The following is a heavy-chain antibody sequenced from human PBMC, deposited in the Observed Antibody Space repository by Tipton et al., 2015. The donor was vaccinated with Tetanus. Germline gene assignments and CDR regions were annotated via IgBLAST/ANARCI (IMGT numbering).Heavy chain of an antibody. CDR3: AKVPFEGIAVPGPYDC. J-gene: IGHJ4*02. CDR1: GFNFDDYG. V-gene: IGHV3-20*04. D-gene: IGHD6-19*01. CDR2: INWNGGNT. Sequence: SLRLSCAASGFNFDDYGMSWVRQAPGKGLEGVSGINWNGGNTGYAESVKGRSTISKDNVENSLYLQMNSLRDDDTAMYYCAKVPFEGIAVPGPYDCGGQGTLVTVSS.